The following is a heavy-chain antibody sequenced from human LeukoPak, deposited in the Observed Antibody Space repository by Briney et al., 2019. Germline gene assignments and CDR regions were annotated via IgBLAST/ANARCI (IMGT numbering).Heavy chain of an antibody. V-gene: IGHV1-69*06. CDR2: IIPIFGTA. CDR3: ARGATRIPTVHYYYYYMDV. Sequence: SVKVSCKASGGTFSSYAISWVRQAPGQGLEWMGGIIPIFGTANYAQKFQGRVTITADKSTSTAYMELSSLRSEDTAVYYCARGATRIPTVHYYYYYMDVWGKGTTVTVSS. J-gene: IGHJ6*03. CDR1: GGTFSSYA. D-gene: IGHD4-17*01.